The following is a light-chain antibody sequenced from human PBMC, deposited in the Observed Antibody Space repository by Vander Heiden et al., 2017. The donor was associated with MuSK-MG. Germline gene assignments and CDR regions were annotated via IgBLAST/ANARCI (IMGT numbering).Light chain of an antibody. CDR1: SSNSGAGYD. CDR2: GNS. Sequence: QSVLPQPPSVSGAPGQTGTISCTGSSSNSGAGYDVHWYQQLPGTAPKLLIYGNSNRPSGVPDRFSGSKSGTSASLAITGLQAEDEADYYCQSYDSSLSGYVFGTGTKVTVL. V-gene: IGLV1-40*01. CDR3: QSYDSSLSGYV. J-gene: IGLJ1*01.